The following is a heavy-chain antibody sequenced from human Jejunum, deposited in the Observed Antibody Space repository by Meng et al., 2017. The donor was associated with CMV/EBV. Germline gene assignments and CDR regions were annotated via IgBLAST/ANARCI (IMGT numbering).Heavy chain of an antibody. D-gene: IGHD3-10*01. CDR2: INGDGSST. V-gene: IGHV3-74*01. CDR3: ARGTGNFGDWDY. CDR1: GFTFSSYW. J-gene: IGHJ4*02. Sequence: SCAASGFTFSSYWMHWVRQAPGKGLVWVSRINGDGSSTSYADSVQGRFPVSRDNAKNTLYLQMNSLRAEDTAVYYCARGTGNFGDWDYWGQGTLVTVSS.